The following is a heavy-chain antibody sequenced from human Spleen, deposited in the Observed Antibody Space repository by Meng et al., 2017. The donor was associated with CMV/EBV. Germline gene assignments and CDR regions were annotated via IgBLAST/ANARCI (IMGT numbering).Heavy chain of an antibody. CDR3: ARDRLGARDVLDH. D-gene: IGHD3-9*01. V-gene: IGHV1-46*01. J-gene: IGHJ4*02. CDR1: GYTFTSYY. Sequence: ASVKVSCKASGYTFTSYYMHWVRQAPGQGLEWMGIINPSGGSTSYAQKFQGRVTMTTDTSTSTAYMELGSPRSDDTAMYYCARDRLGARDVLDHWGQGTLVTVSS. CDR2: INPSGGST.